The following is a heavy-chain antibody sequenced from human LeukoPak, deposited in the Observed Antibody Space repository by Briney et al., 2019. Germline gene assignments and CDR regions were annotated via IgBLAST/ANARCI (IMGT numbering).Heavy chain of an antibody. V-gene: IGHV1-8*01. D-gene: IGHD6-19*01. CDR1: GYTFNSYD. J-gene: IGHJ5*02. CDR2: MNPNSGNT. CDR3: ARDYSSGWYKWFDP. Sequence: ASVKVSCKASGYTFNSYDINWVRQATGQGLEWMGWMNPNSGNTGYAQKFQGRVTMTRNNSISTAYMELRSLRSEDTAVYYCARDYSSGWYKWFDPWGQGTLVTVSS.